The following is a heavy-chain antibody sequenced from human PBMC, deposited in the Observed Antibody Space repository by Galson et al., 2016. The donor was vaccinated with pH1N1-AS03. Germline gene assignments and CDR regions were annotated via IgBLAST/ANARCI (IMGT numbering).Heavy chain of an antibody. CDR1: GNTFYTYG. CDR2: ISAYNGNT. V-gene: IGHV1-18*01. D-gene: IGHD2-15*01. CDR3: AGYLPLPGAYGMDV. Sequence: SVKVSCKASGNTFYTYGFSWVRQAPGQGLEWVGWISAYNGNTHYAQNPQGRVTMTTDTSTSTAYMDLKSRRTDGTAIYYCAGYLPLPGAYGMDVWGQGTTVTVSS. J-gene: IGHJ6*02.